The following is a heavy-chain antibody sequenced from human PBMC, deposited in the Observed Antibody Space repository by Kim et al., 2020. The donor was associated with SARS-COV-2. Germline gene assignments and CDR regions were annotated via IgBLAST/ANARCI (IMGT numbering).Heavy chain of an antibody. V-gene: IGHV1-69*13. CDR3: ERASKWFRELLYSYYYMDV. D-gene: IGHD3-10*01. Sequence: SVKVSCKASGGTFSSYAISWVRQAPGQGLEWMGGIIPIFGTANYAQKFQGRVTITADESTSTAYMELSSLRSEDTAVYYCERASKWFRELLYSYYYMDVWGKGTTVTVSS. CDR1: GGTFSSYA. CDR2: IIPIFGTA. J-gene: IGHJ6*03.